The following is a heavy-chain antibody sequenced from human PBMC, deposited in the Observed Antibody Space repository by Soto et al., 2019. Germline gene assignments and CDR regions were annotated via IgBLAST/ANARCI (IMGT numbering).Heavy chain of an antibody. J-gene: IGHJ3*02. V-gene: IGHV1-69*01. CDR3: AIDMATTTDAFDI. D-gene: IGHD5-12*01. Sequence: QVQLVQSGAEVKKPGSSVEVSCKASGGTFSSYAISWVRQAPGQGLEWMGGIIPIFGTANYAQKFQGRVTITADESTSTAYKELISLRSEDTAVYYCAIDMATTTDAFDIWGQGTMVTGSS. CDR2: IIPIFGTA. CDR1: GGTFSSYA.